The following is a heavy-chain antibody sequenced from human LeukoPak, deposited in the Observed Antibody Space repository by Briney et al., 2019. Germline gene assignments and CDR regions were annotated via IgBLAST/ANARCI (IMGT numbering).Heavy chain of an antibody. Sequence: GESLKISCKGSGYSFTSYWIGWVRQMPGKGLEWMGIIYPGDSDTRYSPSFQGQVTISADKSISTAYLQWSSLKASDTAMYYCARAVRYCSGGSCYSHMCYFDYWGQGTLVTVSS. CDR1: GYSFTSYW. D-gene: IGHD2-15*01. CDR2: IYPGDSDT. V-gene: IGHV5-51*01. J-gene: IGHJ4*02. CDR3: ARAVRYCSGGSCYSHMCYFDY.